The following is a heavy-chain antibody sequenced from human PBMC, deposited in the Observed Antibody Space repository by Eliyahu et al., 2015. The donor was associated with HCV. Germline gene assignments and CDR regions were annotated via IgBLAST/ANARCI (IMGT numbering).Heavy chain of an antibody. Sequence: EVQLVESGGGLVQPGGSLRLSCADSRSTFSSYWMNWVRQAPGKGLEWVAXIRQDGGEEDYVDSVRGRFTISRDNAKNSLYLQMNSLRVEDTAVYYCARAYWSRSLFEYWGQGTLVTVSS. CDR2: IRQDGGEE. CDR1: RSTFSSYW. CDR3: ARAYWSRSLFEY. J-gene: IGHJ4*02. D-gene: IGHD6-13*01. V-gene: IGHV3-7*01.